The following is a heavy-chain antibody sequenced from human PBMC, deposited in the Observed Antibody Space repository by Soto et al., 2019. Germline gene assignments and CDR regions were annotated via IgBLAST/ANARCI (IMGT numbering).Heavy chain of an antibody. CDR3: ARDSYDSSGYYDY. V-gene: IGHV4-38-2*02. J-gene: IGHJ4*02. CDR1: GYSISSGYY. D-gene: IGHD3-22*01. CDR2: IYHSGST. Sequence: SETLSLTCAVSGYSISSGYYWGWIRQPPGKGLEWIGGIYHSGSTYYNPSLKSRVTISVDTSKNQFSLKLSSVTAADTAVYYCARDSYDSSGYYDYWGQGTLVTVSS.